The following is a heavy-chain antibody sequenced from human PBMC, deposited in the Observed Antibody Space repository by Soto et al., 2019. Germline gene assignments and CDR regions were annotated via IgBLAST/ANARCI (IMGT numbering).Heavy chain of an antibody. CDR2: IIPFFKAT. V-gene: IGHV1-69*13. Sequence: SVKVSCKASGGTFSSHAISWVRQAPGQGLEWMGGIIPFFKATNYAQKFQGRVTITADDSTSTAYMDLSSLRSEDTAVYYCARDVPLNYYVGTYYYYAMDVWGQGTTVTVSS. J-gene: IGHJ6*02. CDR1: GGTFSSHA. CDR3: ARDVPLNYYVGTYYYYAMDV. D-gene: IGHD3-10*02.